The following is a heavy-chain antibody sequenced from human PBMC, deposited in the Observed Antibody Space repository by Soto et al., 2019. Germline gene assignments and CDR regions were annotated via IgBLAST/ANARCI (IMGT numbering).Heavy chain of an antibody. Sequence: SETLSLTCTVSGGSVSSGSYYWSWIRQPPGKGLEWIGYIYYSGSTNYNPSLKSRVTISVDTSKNQFSLKLSSVTAADTAVYYCARVRGQWLNIDYWGQGTLVTVSS. D-gene: IGHD6-19*01. CDR2: IYYSGST. V-gene: IGHV4-61*01. CDR1: GGSVSSGSYY. CDR3: ARVRGQWLNIDY. J-gene: IGHJ4*02.